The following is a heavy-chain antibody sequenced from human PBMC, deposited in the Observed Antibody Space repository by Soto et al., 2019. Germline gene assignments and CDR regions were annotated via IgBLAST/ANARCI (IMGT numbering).Heavy chain of an antibody. CDR2: ILYTGST. CDR1: GGSISSYY. Sequence: TSDTLSLTCTVFGGSISSYYWSWIRQPPGKGLEWIGYILYTGSTNYNPSLKSRVTISVDTSKNQFSLKLSSVTTADTAVYYCARGERGYSYGVFDNWGQGTLVTVSS. D-gene: IGHD5-18*01. V-gene: IGHV4-59*01. J-gene: IGHJ4*02. CDR3: ARGERGYSYGVFDN.